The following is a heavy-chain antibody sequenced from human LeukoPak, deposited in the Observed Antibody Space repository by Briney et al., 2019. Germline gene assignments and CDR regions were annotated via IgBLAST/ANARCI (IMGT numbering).Heavy chain of an antibody. CDR3: ATTTIRLGY. J-gene: IGHJ4*02. D-gene: IGHD1-26*01. V-gene: IGHV4-39*07. CDR2: IYYSGTT. CDR1: EFSVGSNY. Sequence: GSLRLSCAASEFSVGSNYMTWVRQPPGKGLEWIGSIYYSGTTYYNPSLKSRVTISVDTSKNQFSLKLSSVTAADTAVYYCATTTIRLGYWGQGTLVTVSS.